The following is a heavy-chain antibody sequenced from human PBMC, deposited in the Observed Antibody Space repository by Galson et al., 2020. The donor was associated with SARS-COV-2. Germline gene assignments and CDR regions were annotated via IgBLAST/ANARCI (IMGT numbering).Heavy chain of an antibody. CDR1: GFTFSSFW. CDR2: ISQDGGVK. CDR3: TRDGVTAAGDY. J-gene: IGHJ4*01. Sequence: GESLKISCAAPGFTFSSFWMGWARQAPGKGLDWVATISQDGGVKFYGDSVRGRFTISRDNAENSLYLQMNRLRAEDTAVYYCTRDGVTAAGDYWGQGTLVTASS. V-gene: IGHV3-7*01. D-gene: IGHD6-13*01.